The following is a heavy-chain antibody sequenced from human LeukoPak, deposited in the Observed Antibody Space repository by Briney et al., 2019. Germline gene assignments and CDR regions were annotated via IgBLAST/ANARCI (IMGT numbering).Heavy chain of an antibody. CDR3: ARGVGATTLFDY. J-gene: IGHJ4*02. CDR1: GGSISSYY. CDR2: IYYSGST. V-gene: IGHV4-59*12. Sequence: PSETLSLTCTVSGGSISSYYWSWIRQPPGKGLEWIGYIYYSGSTNYNPSLKSRVTISVDTSKNQFSLKLSSVTAADTAVYYCARGVGATTLFDYWGQGTLVTVSS. D-gene: IGHD1-26*01.